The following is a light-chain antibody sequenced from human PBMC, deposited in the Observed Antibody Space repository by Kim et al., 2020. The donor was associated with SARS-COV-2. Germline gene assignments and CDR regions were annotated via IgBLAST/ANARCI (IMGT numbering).Light chain of an antibody. CDR3: ATWDTSLLAMI. J-gene: IGLJ2*01. V-gene: IGLV1-51*01. CDR2: DNI. CDR1: GSNIGNNY. Sequence: GQRVTISCSGSGSNIGNNYVSWYQHLPGTAPKLLIYDNIERPSGIPDRFSGSQSGTSATLDITGLQTGDEADYYCATWDTSLLAMIFGGGTQLTVL.